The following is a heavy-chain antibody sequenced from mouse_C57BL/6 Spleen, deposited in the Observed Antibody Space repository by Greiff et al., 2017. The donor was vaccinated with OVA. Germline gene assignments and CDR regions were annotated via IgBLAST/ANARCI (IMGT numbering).Heavy chain of an antibody. V-gene: IGHV14-4*01. Sequence: EVKLLESGAELVRPGASVKLSCTASGFNIKDYYMHWVKQRPEQGLEWIGWIDPENGDTEYASKFQGKATITADTSSNTAYLQLSSLTSDDTAFYYCTPHGSGYGFAYWGQGTLVTVSA. J-gene: IGHJ3*01. CDR2: IDPENGDT. D-gene: IGHD1-1*01. CDR1: GFNIKDYY. CDR3: TPHGSGYGFAY.